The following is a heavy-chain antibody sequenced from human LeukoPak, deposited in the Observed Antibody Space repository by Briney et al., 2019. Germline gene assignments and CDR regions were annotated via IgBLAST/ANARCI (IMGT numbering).Heavy chain of an antibody. V-gene: IGHV4-59*01. J-gene: IGHJ6*02. Sequence: SETLSLTCTVSGGSISSYYWSWIRQPAGKGLEWIGYIYYSGSTNYNPSLKSRVTISVDTSKNQFSLKLSSVTAADTAVYYCARGEYGDQYSFGYYGMDVWGQGTTVTVSS. D-gene: IGHD4-17*01. CDR3: ARGEYGDQYSFGYYGMDV. CDR1: GGSISSYY. CDR2: IYYSGST.